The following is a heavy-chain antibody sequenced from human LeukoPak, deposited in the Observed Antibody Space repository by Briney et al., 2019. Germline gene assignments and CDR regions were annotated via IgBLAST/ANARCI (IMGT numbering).Heavy chain of an antibody. CDR3: AELGITMIGGV. CDR1: GFTFSSYE. Sequence: GGAPRLPCAASGFTFSSYEMNWVRQAPGEGVEWVSYISSSGSTIYYADSVKGRFTISRDNAKNSLYLQMNSLRAEDTAVYYCAELGITMIGGVWGKGTTVTISS. J-gene: IGHJ6*04. V-gene: IGHV3-48*03. CDR2: ISSSGSTI. D-gene: IGHD3-10*02.